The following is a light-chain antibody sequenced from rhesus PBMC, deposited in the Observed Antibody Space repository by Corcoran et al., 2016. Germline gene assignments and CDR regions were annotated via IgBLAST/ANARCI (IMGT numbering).Light chain of an antibody. CDR2: YGQ. Sequence: DIQMTQSPSSLSASVGDRVTITCRASQGISSYVNWFQQKPGKAPRLLFYYGQRFKTGVPARFSGSGSGTDFNLTISILQPEDFATYYCQQYKSLPFTFGPGTKLDIK. J-gene: IGKJ3*01. CDR1: QGISSY. V-gene: IGKV1-32*01. CDR3: QQYKSLPFT.